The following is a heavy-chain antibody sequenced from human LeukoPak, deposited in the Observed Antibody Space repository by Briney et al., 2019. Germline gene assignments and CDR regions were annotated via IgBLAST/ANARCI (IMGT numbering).Heavy chain of an antibody. V-gene: IGHV4-59*01. Sequence: SETLSLTCTVSGGSTSSYYWSWIRQPPGKGLEWIGYIYYSGSTNYNPSLKSRVTISVDTSKNQFSLKLSSVTAADTAVYYCARAGRYYYDSSGYLDYWGQGTLVTVSS. CDR3: ARAGRYYYDSSGYLDY. J-gene: IGHJ4*02. CDR1: GGSTSSYY. D-gene: IGHD3-22*01. CDR2: IYYSGST.